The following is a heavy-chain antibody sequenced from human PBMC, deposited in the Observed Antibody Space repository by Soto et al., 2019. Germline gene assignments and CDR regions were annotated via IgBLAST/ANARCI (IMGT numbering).Heavy chain of an antibody. D-gene: IGHD3-10*01. V-gene: IGHV3-33*08. CDR3: ASHYGSGSYN. CDR1: GFTFSSYG. CDR2: ILYDSSNT. Sequence: PGGSLRLSCAASGFTFSSYGMHWVRQAPGKGLEWVALILYDSSNTYYADSVKGRFTISRDNSKNTLYLQMNSLRAEDTAVYYCASHYGSGSYNWGQGTLVTVSS. J-gene: IGHJ4*02.